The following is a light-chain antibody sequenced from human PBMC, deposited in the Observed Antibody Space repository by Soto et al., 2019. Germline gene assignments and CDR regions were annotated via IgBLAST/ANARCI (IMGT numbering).Light chain of an antibody. CDR2: DAS. Sequence: EIVLTQSPATLSLSPGERATLSCRASQTVSSYLLWYQQKPGQAPRLLIYDASNRETGVPARFTGSGSETEFTRTISSLEPEDFEVDDCPHRMNWPLTFGQGARLEIK. J-gene: IGKJ5*01. CDR1: QTVSSY. V-gene: IGKV3-11*01. CDR3: PHRMNWPLT.